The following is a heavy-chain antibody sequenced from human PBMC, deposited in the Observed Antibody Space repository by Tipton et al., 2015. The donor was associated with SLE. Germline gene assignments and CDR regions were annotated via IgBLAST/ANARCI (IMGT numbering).Heavy chain of an antibody. CDR1: GGSIGSFY. Sequence: LRLSCTVSGGSIGSFYWSWIRQPPGKGLEWIGNIHYTANPNYSPSLKSRVTISIDTSTNHFSLKLRSVTAADTAVYYCARSWNDAPPDLGYWGQGTLVTVSS. CDR2: IHYTANP. CDR3: ARSWNDAPPDLGY. V-gene: IGHV4-59*01. D-gene: IGHD1-1*01. J-gene: IGHJ4*02.